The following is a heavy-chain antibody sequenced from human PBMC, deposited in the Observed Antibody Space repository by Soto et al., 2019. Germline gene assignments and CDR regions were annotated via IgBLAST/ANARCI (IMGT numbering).Heavy chain of an antibody. V-gene: IGHV1-18*01. CDR3: ARDGYTRPDY. J-gene: IGHJ4*02. CDR1: GYTFNTYG. D-gene: IGHD2-2*02. CDR2: VSTYNGNT. Sequence: QVQLVQSGAEVRKPGASVKVSCKASGYTFNTYGISWLRQAPGQGLEWMGWVSTYNGNTNYAQKLQGRVTMTTDTSTTTAYMELRSLRFDDTAVYYCARDGYTRPDYWGQGTLVTVSS.